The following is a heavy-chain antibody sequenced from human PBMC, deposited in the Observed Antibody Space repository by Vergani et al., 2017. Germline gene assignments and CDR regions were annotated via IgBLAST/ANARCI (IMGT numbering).Heavy chain of an antibody. J-gene: IGHJ3*02. D-gene: IGHD3-3*02. CDR3: ASLLGADAFDI. V-gene: IGHV4-38-2*01. Sequence: QVQLQESGPGLVKPSETLSLTCAVSGYSISSGYYWGWIRQPPGKGLEWIGSIYHSGSTSYNPSLKSRVTISVDTSKNQFSLKLSSVTAADTAVYYCASLLGADAFDIWGQGTMVTVSS. CDR2: IYHSGST. CDR1: GYSISSGYY.